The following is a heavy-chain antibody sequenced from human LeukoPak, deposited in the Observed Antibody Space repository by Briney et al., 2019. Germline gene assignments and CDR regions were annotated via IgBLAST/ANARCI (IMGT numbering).Heavy chain of an antibody. J-gene: IGHJ4*02. V-gene: IGHV3-9*01. D-gene: IGHD6-13*01. Sequence: PGGSLRLSCAASGFTFDDYAMHWVRQAPGKGLEWVSGISWNSGSIGYADSVKGRFTISRDNAKNSLYLQMNSLRAEDTAVYYCARDRLGSSWYFSSYFDYWGQGTLVTVSS. CDR1: GFTFDDYA. CDR2: ISWNSGSI. CDR3: ARDRLGSSWYFSSYFDY.